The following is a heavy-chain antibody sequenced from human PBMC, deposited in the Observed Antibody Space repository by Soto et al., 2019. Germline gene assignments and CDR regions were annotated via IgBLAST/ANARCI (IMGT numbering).Heavy chain of an antibody. Sequence: QVQLVQSGAEVKKPGSSVKVSCKASGGTFSSYAISWVRQAPGQGLEWMGGIIPIFGTANYAQKFQGRVTISADESTSTAYMGLSSLRSEDTAVYYCAGDPSTIFGVVTPYYFDYWGQGTLVTVSS. V-gene: IGHV1-69*12. J-gene: IGHJ4*02. CDR2: IIPIFGTA. CDR1: GGTFSSYA. D-gene: IGHD3-3*01. CDR3: AGDPSTIFGVVTPYYFDY.